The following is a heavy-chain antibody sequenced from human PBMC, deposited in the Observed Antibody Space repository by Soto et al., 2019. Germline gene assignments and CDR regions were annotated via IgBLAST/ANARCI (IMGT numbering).Heavy chain of an antibody. D-gene: IGHD3-3*01. CDR3: ARHGLSITVFGVVSGPDY. V-gene: IGHV4-39*01. Sequence: SETLSLTCIVSGGSISSSGHYWGWIRQPPGKGLEWIGSIYHSGSTNYNPSLKSRITMSVDTSRNQFSLKLSSVSAADTAVYFCARHGLSITVFGVVSGPDYWGQGTLVTVSS. CDR1: GGSISSSGHY. CDR2: IYHSGST. J-gene: IGHJ4*02.